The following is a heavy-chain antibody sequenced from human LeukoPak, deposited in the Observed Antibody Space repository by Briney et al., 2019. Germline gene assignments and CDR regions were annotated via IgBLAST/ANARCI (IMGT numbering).Heavy chain of an antibody. CDR1: GGPISSSNW. CDR3: ARVDYGDYGGPYYFDY. Sequence: SETLSLTCAVSGGPISSSNWWSWVRQPPGKGLEWIGEIYHSGSTNYNPSLKSRVTISVDKSKNQFSLKLSSVTAADTAVYYCARVDYGDYGGPYYFDYWGQGTLVTVSS. J-gene: IGHJ4*02. CDR2: IYHSGST. D-gene: IGHD4-17*01. V-gene: IGHV4-4*02.